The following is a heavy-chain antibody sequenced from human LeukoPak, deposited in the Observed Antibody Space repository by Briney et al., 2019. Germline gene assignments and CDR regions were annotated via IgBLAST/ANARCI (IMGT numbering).Heavy chain of an antibody. Sequence: GESLKISCKGSGYRFTSYWIGWVRQMPGKGLEWMGIIYPGDSDTRYSPSFQGQVTISADTSISTAYLQWSSLKASDTAMYYCTRHPTSTLNIYYMDVGGKGTTVTVSS. CDR2: IYPGDSDT. CDR1: GYRFTSYW. CDR3: TRHPTSTLNIYYMDV. J-gene: IGHJ6*03. V-gene: IGHV5-51*01. D-gene: IGHD2-2*01.